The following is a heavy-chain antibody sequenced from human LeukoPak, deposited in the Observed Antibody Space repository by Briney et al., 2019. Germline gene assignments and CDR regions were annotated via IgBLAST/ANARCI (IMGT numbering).Heavy chain of an antibody. CDR1: GFTFRSYW. J-gene: IGHJ4*02. D-gene: IGHD4-17*01. Sequence: GGSLRLSCAASGFTFRSYWMHSVRQAPVKGLVWVSRINTDGSSTSYADSVKGRFTISRDNAKNTLYLQMNSLRAEDTAVYYCARVLRSPGDLFDYWGQGTLVTVSS. CDR2: INTDGSST. V-gene: IGHV3-74*01. CDR3: ARVLRSPGDLFDY.